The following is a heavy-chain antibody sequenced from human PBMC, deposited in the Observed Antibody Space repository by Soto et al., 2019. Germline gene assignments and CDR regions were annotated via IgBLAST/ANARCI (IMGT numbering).Heavy chain of an antibody. D-gene: IGHD2-2*01. J-gene: IGHJ4*02. Sequence: GGSLRLSCAASGFTFSNYWMHLVRQAPGKGLVWVSRINSDGSSSSYADSVKGRFTISRDNAKNTLYLQMDSLRAEDTAVYYCARSAASCCDYWAQGTLVTVSS. CDR1: GFTFSNYW. V-gene: IGHV3-74*01. CDR2: INSDGSSS. CDR3: ARSAASCCDY.